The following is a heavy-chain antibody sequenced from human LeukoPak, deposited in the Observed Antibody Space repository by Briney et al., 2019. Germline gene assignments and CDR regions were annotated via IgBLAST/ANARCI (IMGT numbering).Heavy chain of an antibody. CDR1: GDSISSTNYY. J-gene: IGHJ4*02. D-gene: IGHD5-24*01. V-gene: IGHV4-39*07. Sequence: SETLSLTCTVSGDSISSTNYYWGWIRQPPGKGLEWIGSIYYSGSTFNNPSLKSRVTISVDTSKNQFSLKVRSVTAADTAVYYCASNMISRDGYNYDYWGQGTLVTVSS. CDR2: IYYSGST. CDR3: ASNMISRDGYNYDY.